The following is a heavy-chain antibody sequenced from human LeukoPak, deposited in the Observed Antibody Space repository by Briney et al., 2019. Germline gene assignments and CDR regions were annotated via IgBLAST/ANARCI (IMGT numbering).Heavy chain of an antibody. CDR3: ARSWWLLNWFDP. J-gene: IGHJ5*02. CDR2: IYYSGST. Sequence: SETLSLTCAVYGGSFSGYYWGWIRQPPGKGLEWIGSIYYSGSTYYNPSPKSRVTISVDTSKNQFSLKLSSVTAADTAVYYCARSWWLLNWFDPWGQGTLVTVSS. D-gene: IGHD2-15*01. V-gene: IGHV4-39*01. CDR1: GGSFSGYY.